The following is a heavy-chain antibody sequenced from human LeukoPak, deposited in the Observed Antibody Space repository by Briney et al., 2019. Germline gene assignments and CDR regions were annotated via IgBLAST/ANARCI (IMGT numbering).Heavy chain of an antibody. J-gene: IGHJ6*03. CDR2: ISGSGGST. CDR1: GFTFSSYG. Sequence: GGSLRLSCAASGFTFSSYGMSWVRQAPGKGLEWVSAISGSGGSTYYADSVKGRFTISRDNSKNTLYLQMNSLRAEDTAVYYCAKDSSYYDILTGCYYYYYMDVWGKGTTVTISS. CDR3: AKDSSYYDILTGCYYYYYMDV. V-gene: IGHV3-23*01. D-gene: IGHD3-9*01.